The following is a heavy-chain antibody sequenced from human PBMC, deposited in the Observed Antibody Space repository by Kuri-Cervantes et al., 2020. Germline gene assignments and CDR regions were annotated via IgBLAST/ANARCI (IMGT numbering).Heavy chain of an antibody. Sequence: ASVKVSCKASGYIFTNYGFSWVRQAPGQGLEWMGWSSPYNGDTNYAQKLQGRVTMTTDTSTSTAYMELRSLRSDDTAVYYCARGGRVVTAHDDYWGQGTLVTVSS. V-gene: IGHV1-18*01. CDR3: ARGGRVVTAHDDY. D-gene: IGHD2-21*02. J-gene: IGHJ4*02. CDR2: SSPYNGDT. CDR1: GYIFTNYG.